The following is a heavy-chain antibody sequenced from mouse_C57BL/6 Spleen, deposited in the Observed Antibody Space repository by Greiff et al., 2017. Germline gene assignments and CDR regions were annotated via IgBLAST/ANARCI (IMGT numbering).Heavy chain of an antibody. Sequence: VQLQQSGPELVKPGTSVKMSCKASGYTFTNYWLGWAKQRPGHGLEWIGDIYPGGGYTNSNEKFKGKATLTADKSSSTAYLQFSRLTSEDSAIYDCARGGDYDGYWGQGTTLTVSS. CDR3: ARGGDYDGY. CDR2: IYPGGGYT. J-gene: IGHJ2*01. V-gene: IGHV1-63*01. CDR1: GYTFTNYW. D-gene: IGHD2-4*01.